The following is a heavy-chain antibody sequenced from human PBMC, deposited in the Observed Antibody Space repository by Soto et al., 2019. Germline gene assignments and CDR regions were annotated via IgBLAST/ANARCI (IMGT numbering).Heavy chain of an antibody. CDR3: ARDGDKYGRYSQFDY. CDR2: VWYDGSKE. CDR1: GFTFRSYG. D-gene: IGHD3-10*01. Sequence: QVQLVESGGGVVQPGRSLRLSCAASGFTFRSYGIHWVRQTPGKGLEWVAVVWYDGSKEYYADSVKGRFTISKDNSRNTVYLQMNGLRAEDSAVYFCARDGDKYGRYSQFDYWGQGTLVTVSS. V-gene: IGHV3-33*01. J-gene: IGHJ4*02.